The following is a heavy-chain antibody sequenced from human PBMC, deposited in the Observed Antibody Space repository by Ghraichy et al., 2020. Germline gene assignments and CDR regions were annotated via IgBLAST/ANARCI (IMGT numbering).Heavy chain of an antibody. Sequence: GGSLRLSCAASGFTVSSTYMNWVRQAPGKGLEWVSIIYSGGSTYYADSVKGRFTISRDNSKNTLYLQMNSLRAEETAVYYCARDRPFDYWGQGTLVTVSS. V-gene: IGHV3-53*01. CDR3: ARDRPFDY. J-gene: IGHJ4*02. CDR2: IYSGGST. CDR1: GFTVSSTY.